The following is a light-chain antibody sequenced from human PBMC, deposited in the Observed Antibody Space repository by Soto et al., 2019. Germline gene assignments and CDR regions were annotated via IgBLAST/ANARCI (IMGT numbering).Light chain of an antibody. CDR3: QQYGSSQYT. Sequence: EIVLTQSPGTLSLSPGERATLSCRASQSVNNNYLAWYQQKPGQAPRLLIYGASSRATGIPDRFSGSGSGPDFTLTISRLEPEDVAVYYCQQYGSSQYTFGQGTKLEIK. V-gene: IGKV3-20*01. CDR1: QSVNNNY. CDR2: GAS. J-gene: IGKJ2*01.